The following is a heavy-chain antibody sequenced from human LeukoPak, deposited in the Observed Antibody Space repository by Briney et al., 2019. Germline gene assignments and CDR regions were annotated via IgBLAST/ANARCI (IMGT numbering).Heavy chain of an antibody. CDR2: ISSSSSYI. V-gene: IGHV3-21*01. CDR1: GFTFSSYS. J-gene: IGHJ4*02. CDR3: AGYYDILTGYRPFDY. Sequence: GGSLRLSCAASGFTFSSYSMNWVRQAPGKGLEWVSSISSSSSYIYYADSVKGRFTISRDNAKNSLYLQMNSLGAEDTAVYYCAGYYDILTGYRPFDYWGQGTLVTVSS. D-gene: IGHD3-9*01.